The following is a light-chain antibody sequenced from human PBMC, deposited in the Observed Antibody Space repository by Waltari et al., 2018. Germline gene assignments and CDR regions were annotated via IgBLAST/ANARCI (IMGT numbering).Light chain of an antibody. CDR3: QSYDKSLSAWV. V-gene: IGLV1-40*01. J-gene: IGLJ3*02. CDR1: RATIGPHYD. Sequence: QSVLTQPPSVSGAPGQRVTIPRTGTRATIGPHYDVPWYQHLPGTAPKVPIYGNTNRPSGVPDRFSGSKSGTSASLAITGLQAEDEADYYCQSYDKSLSAWVFGGGTRLTVL. CDR2: GNT.